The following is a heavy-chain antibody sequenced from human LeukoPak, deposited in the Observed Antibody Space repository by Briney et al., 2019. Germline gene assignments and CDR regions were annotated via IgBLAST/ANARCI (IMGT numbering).Heavy chain of an antibody. CDR1: GGSISSGSYY. V-gene: IGHV4-61*02. CDR2: IYTSGST. J-gene: IGHJ6*03. CDR3: ARGWTAGYYYYYMDV. D-gene: IGHD6-13*01. Sequence: SETLSLTCTVSGGSISSGSYYWSWSRQPAGKGLEWIGRIYTSGSTNYNPSLKSRVTISVDTSKNQFSLKLSSVTAADTAVYYCARGWTAGYYYYYMDVWGKGTTVTISS.